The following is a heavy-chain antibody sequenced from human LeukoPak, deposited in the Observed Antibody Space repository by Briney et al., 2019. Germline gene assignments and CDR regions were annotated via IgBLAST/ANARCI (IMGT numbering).Heavy chain of an antibody. CDR1: GYSFTTYG. V-gene: IGHV7-81*01. D-gene: IGHD2-21*02. CDR3: ARVVGCGGDCYSGISDY. J-gene: IGHJ4*02. CDR2: FNTYTGNP. Sequence: ASVKVSCKASGYSFTTYGMNWVPQAPGQGLEWMGWFNTYTGNPTYAQGFTGRFVFSLDTSVSTAYLQISSLKAEDTAVYYCARVVGCGGDCYSGISDYWGQGTLVTVSS.